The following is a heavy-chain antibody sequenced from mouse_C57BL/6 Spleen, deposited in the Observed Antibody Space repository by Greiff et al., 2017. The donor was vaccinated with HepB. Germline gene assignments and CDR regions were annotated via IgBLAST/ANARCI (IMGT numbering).Heavy chain of an antibody. CDR2: ILPGSGST. CDR1: GYTFTGYW. CDR3: AREGTYSNFLYYFDY. Sequence: VHLVESGAELMKPGASVKLSCKATGYTFTGYWIEWVKQRPGHGLEWIGEILPGSGSTNYNEKFKGKATFTADTSSNTAYMQLSSLTTEDSAIYYWAREGTYSNFLYYFDYWGQGTTLTVSS. V-gene: IGHV1-9*01. J-gene: IGHJ2*01. D-gene: IGHD2-5*01.